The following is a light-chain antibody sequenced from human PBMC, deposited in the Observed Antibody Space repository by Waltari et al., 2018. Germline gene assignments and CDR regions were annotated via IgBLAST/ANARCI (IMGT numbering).Light chain of an antibody. J-gene: IGKJ3*01. CDR2: WAS. CDR1: QRFLYRSNNKNY. V-gene: IGKV4-1*01. CDR3: QQYYTTPFT. Sequence: LVMTQSPDSLAVSLGERATINCTSSQRFLYRSNNKNYLAWYQQKPGQPPKLLIYWASTRESGVPDRFSGSGSGTDFTLTISSLQAEDVAVYYCQQYYTTPFTFGPGTKVDIK.